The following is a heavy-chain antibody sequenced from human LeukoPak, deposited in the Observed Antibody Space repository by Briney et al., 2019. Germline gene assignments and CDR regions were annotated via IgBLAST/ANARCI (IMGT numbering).Heavy chain of an antibody. Sequence: GGSLRLSCAASGFTFSDYGMHWVRQPPGKGLEWVAFIRYDGSDEYYADSVKGRFTISRDSSENTLYLQMSSLRAEDTAVYYCASYMGRRNYDFWSGYLRHSYYYYMDVWGKGTTVTVSS. CDR2: IRYDGSDE. V-gene: IGHV3-30*02. J-gene: IGHJ6*03. D-gene: IGHD3-3*01. CDR1: GFTFSDYG. CDR3: ASYMGRRNYDFWSGYLRHSYYYYMDV.